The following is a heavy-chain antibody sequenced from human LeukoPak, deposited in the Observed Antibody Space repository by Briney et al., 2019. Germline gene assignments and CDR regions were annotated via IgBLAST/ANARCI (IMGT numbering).Heavy chain of an antibody. D-gene: IGHD6-13*01. Sequence: GGSLRLSCAASGFTFSSYGMHWVRQTPGKGLEWVTFLPYDGSYTSYADSVKGRFTISRDNSKSTLYLQMNSLRAEDTAVHYCAKSGYSSSWSEGPNWFDPWGQGTLVTVSS. J-gene: IGHJ5*02. V-gene: IGHV3-30*02. CDR2: LPYDGSYT. CDR1: GFTFSSYG. CDR3: AKSGYSSSWSEGPNWFDP.